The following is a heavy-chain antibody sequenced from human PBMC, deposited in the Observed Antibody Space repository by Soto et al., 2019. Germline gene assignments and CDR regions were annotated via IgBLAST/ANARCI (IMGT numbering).Heavy chain of an antibody. V-gene: IGHV3-7*03. J-gene: IGHJ5*02. D-gene: IGHD2-2*01. CDR2: IKKDESEQ. Sequence: DVQMVESGGGLVQPGGSLRLSCTASGFTFSDYWMSWVRHFPGRGLEWVANIKKDESEQYYVDSVKGRFTIFRDNAKNSLYLQMDNLRAEDTAVYYCAAYCSSITCTPFHGYAWGQGTLVTVSS. CDR1: GFTFSDYW. CDR3: AAYCSSITCTPFHGYA.